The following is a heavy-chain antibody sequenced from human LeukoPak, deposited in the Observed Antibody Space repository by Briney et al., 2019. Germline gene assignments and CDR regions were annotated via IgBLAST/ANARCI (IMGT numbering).Heavy chain of an antibody. CDR2: INPNSGGT. J-gene: IGHJ4*02. D-gene: IGHD5-18*01. CDR3: ARRGGAGMVFAGADFDS. Sequence: ASVKVSCKASGYTFTGYYMHWVRQAPGQGLEWMGWINPNSGGTNYAQKLQGTVTMTRDTSLSTAYMELSRLRSDDTAVYCCARRGGAGMVFAGADFDSWGQGTLVTVSS. CDR1: GYTFTGYY. V-gene: IGHV1-2*02.